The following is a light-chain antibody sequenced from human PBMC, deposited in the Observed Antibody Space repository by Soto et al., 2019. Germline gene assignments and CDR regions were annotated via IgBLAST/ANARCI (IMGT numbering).Light chain of an antibody. CDR3: QQRSNWPPVT. Sequence: EIVLTQSPATLSLSPGERATLSCRASQSVSSYLAWYQQKPGQAPRLLIYDASNRATGIPARFSGSGSGTDFTLTISSREPEDFAIYDCQQRSNWPPVTFGGGTKVEIK. CDR1: QSVSSY. V-gene: IGKV3-11*01. J-gene: IGKJ4*01. CDR2: DAS.